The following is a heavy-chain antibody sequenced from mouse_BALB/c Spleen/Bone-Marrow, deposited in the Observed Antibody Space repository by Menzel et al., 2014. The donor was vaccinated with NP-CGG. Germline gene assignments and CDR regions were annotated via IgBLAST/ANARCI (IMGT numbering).Heavy chain of an antibody. CDR3: TFLVKEDFAY. Sequence: EVQLQQSGTVLARPGASVKMFCKASGYSFTSYWMHWVKQRPGQGLEWIGAIYPGNSDTTYKQKFKGKAKLTAVTSASTAYMELSSLTNEDSAVYYCTFLVKEDFAYWGQGTLVTVSA. D-gene: IGHD2-10*02. CDR1: GYSFTSYW. CDR2: IYPGNSDT. J-gene: IGHJ3*01. V-gene: IGHV1-5*01.